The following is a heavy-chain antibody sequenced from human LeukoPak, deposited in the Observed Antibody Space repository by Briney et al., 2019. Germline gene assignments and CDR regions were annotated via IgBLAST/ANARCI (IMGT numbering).Heavy chain of an antibody. CDR1: GGSISSGNYY. Sequence: SQTLSLTCTVSGGSISSGNYYWSWIRQPAGKGLEWIGLIYTSGSTKYNPSLKSRVNISVDTSKNQFSLKLSSVTAADTAVYYCARDRHKLVDIVAGTLDYWGQGTLVTVSS. CDR3: ARDRHKLVDIVAGTLDY. CDR2: IYTSGST. V-gene: IGHV4-61*02. D-gene: IGHD5-12*01. J-gene: IGHJ4*02.